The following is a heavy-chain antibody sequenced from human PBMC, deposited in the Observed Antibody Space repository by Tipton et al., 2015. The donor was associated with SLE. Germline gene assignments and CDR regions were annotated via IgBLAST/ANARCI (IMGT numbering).Heavy chain of an antibody. CDR2: ISGSGGST. V-gene: IGHV3-23*01. D-gene: IGHD3-3*01. CDR3: AKADQYYDFWSGSLGSYYYGMDV. CDR1: GFMFSNYG. Sequence: SLRLSCAASGFMFSNYGMNWVRQAPGKGLEWVSAISGSGGSTYYADSVKGRFTISRDNSKNTLYLQMNSLRAEDTAVYYCAKADQYYDFWSGSLGSYYYGMDVWGQGTTVTVSS. J-gene: IGHJ6*02.